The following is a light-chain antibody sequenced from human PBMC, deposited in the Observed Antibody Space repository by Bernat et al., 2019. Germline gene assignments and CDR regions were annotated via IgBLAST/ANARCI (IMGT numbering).Light chain of an antibody. V-gene: IGLV3-25*03. CDR1: SLPSQY. CDR2: KDT. Sequence: SYELTQPPSVSVSPGQTARITCSGDSLPSQYICWYQQKPGQAPLLVIYKDTERPSGIPERFSASTSGTTVTLIISGVQAEDEADYYCLSSDSGGNWVFGGGTKLTVV. CDR3: LSSDSGGNWV. J-gene: IGLJ3*02.